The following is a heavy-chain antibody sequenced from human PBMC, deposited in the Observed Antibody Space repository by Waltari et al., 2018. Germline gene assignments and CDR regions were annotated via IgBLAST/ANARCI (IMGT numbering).Heavy chain of an antibody. CDR2: IRSESYGGTT. D-gene: IGHD2-21*01. V-gene: IGHV3-49*04. CDR3: ALPSGTNCGGNCYSPEYFHH. Sequence: EVQLVESGGGLVQPGRSLTLSCNGSGFTFGDSAVSWVRQAPGKGMEWVSLIRSESYGGTTENAASVKGRFTMSRDDSKSIAYLQMNRLKTEDTAVYYCALPSGTNCGGNCYSPEYFHHWGQGTLVTVSS. J-gene: IGHJ1*01. CDR1: GFTFGDSA.